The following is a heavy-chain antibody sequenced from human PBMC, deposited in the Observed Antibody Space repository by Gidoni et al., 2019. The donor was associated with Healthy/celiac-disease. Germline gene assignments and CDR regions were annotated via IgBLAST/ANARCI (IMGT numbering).Heavy chain of an antibody. CDR3: ARQPVGQWLAS. J-gene: IGHJ4*02. CDR2: IYYSGST. D-gene: IGHD6-19*01. V-gene: IGHV4-39*01. CDR1: GGSISSSSYY. Sequence: QLQLQESGPGLVKPSATLSLTCTVSGGSISSSSYYWGWIRQPPGKGLEWIGSIYYSGSTYYNPSLKSRVTISVDTSKNQFSLKLSSVTAADTAVYYCARQPVGQWLASWGQGTLVTVSS.